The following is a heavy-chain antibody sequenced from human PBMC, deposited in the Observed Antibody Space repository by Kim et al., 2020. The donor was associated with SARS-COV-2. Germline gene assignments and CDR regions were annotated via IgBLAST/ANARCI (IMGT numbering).Heavy chain of an antibody. Sequence: GGSLRLSCTASGFTFGDYAMSWVRQAPGKGLEWVGFIRSKAYGGTTEYAASVKGRFTISRDDSKSIAYLQMNSLKTEDTAVYYCTRDWGYGGDAEYFQHWGQGTLVTVSS. D-gene: IGHD2-21*02. V-gene: IGHV3-49*04. CDR2: IRSKAYGGTT. CDR1: GFTFGDYA. CDR3: TRDWGYGGDAEYFQH. J-gene: IGHJ1*01.